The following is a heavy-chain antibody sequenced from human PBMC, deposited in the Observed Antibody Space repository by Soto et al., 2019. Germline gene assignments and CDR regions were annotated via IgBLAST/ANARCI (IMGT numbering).Heavy chain of an antibody. V-gene: IGHV1-3*04. CDR1: GYTFSSCA. Sequence: QVQIVQSGAEVKKPGASVKVSCKASGYTFSSCAIHWVRQAPGQRLEWLGWINTDNGNTKYSQKFQGRVTITRDTSATTVYMELSSLRSEDTAVYYCARDRAVDWYCELWGRGTLVTVSS. CDR2: INTDNGNT. D-gene: IGHD6-19*01. CDR3: ARDRAVDWYCEL. J-gene: IGHJ2*01.